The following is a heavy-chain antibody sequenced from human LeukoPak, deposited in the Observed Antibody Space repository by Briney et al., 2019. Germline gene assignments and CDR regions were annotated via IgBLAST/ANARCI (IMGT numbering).Heavy chain of an antibody. Sequence: SVKVSCKASGGTFSSYAISWVRQAPGQGLEWMGGIIPIFGTANYAQKFQGRVTITTDESTSTAYMELSGLRSEDTAVYYCARGTSNSGGFDYWGQGTLVTVSS. CDR1: GGTFSSYA. V-gene: IGHV1-69*05. CDR2: IIPIFGTA. CDR3: ARGTSNSGGFDY. D-gene: IGHD1-1*01. J-gene: IGHJ4*02.